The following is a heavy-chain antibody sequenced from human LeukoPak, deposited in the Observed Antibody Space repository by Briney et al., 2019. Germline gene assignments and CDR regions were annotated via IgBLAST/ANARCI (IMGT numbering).Heavy chain of an antibody. V-gene: IGHV3-21*01. J-gene: IGHJ4*02. Sequence: GGSLRLSCAASGFTLSRYSMNWVRQTPGKGLEWVSSIYSSGAYIYYADLVKGRFTVSRDDVKNSLYLHMNSLRAEDAAVYYCASVVCIVASCPDYVDHWGQGTLVTVSS. CDR1: GFTLSRYS. CDR2: IYSSGAYI. CDR3: ASVVCIVASCPDYVDH. D-gene: IGHD2-15*01.